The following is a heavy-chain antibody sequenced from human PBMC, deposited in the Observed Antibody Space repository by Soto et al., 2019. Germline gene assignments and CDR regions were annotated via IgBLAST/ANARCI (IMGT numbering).Heavy chain of an antibody. Sequence: PGGSLRLSCAASGFTFTRYSMNWVRQAPGKGLEWVSSISSTTNYIYYGDSMKGRFTISRDNAKNSLYLEMNSMRAEDTAVYYCARESEDLTSNFDYWGQGTLVTVSS. CDR2: ISSTTNYI. CDR3: ARESEDLTSNFDY. CDR1: GFTFTRYS. J-gene: IGHJ4*02. V-gene: IGHV3-21*06.